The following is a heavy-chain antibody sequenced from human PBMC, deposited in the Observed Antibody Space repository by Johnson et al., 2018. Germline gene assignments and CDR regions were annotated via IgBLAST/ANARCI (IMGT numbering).Heavy chain of an antibody. V-gene: IGHV3-33*01. CDR3: ARDKSGGELGYAHYYGMDV. CDR2: IWHDGSNK. CDR1: EFPFKRYS. J-gene: IGHJ6*02. D-gene: IGHD3-16*01. Sequence: QVQLVQSGGGVVQPGRSLRLSCAASEFPFKRYSMHWVRQAPGKGLECVAVIWHDGSNKYYGDYVKGRFTISRDNAKNMLYLQMNSLSVEDTAVYYCARDKSGGELGYAHYYGMDVWGQGTTVTVS.